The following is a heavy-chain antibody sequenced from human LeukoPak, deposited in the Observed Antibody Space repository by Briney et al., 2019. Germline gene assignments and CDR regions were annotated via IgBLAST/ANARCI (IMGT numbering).Heavy chain of an antibody. J-gene: IGHJ6*02. CDR1: GGSISSDY. CDR3: ARHIAVGEDV. D-gene: IGHD6-19*01. CDR2: IYYTGST. V-gene: IGHV4-59*01. Sequence: SETLSLTCTVSGGSISSDYWSWIRQPPGKGLEWIGYIYYTGSTTYNPSLKSRLTISIDTSKNQFYLKLTSVTAAATAVYYCARHIAVGEDVWGQGTTVTVFS.